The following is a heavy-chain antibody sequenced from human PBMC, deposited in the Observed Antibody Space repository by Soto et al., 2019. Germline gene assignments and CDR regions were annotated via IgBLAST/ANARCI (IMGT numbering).Heavy chain of an antibody. J-gene: IGHJ6*02. D-gene: IGHD1-1*01. CDR1: GGSFSCYY. CDR3: ARGRGRTRGASTRPNYYGMDV. CDR2: INHSGST. V-gene: IGHV4-34*01. Sequence: SETLSLTCAVYGGSFSCYYWSWIRQPPGKGLEWIGEINHSGSTNYNPSLKSRVTISVDTSKNQFSLKLSSVTAADTAVYYCARGRGRTRGASTRPNYYGMDVWGQGTTVTVSS.